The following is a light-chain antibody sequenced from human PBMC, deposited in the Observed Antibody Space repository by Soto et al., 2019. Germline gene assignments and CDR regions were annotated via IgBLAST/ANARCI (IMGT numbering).Light chain of an antibody. CDR2: GAS. J-gene: IGKJ1*01. V-gene: IGKV3-20*01. CDR3: QRDGTSWT. CDR1: QSVSSSY. Sequence: EIVLTQSPGTLSLSPGEGATLSCRASQSVSSSYLAWYQQKHGQAPRLLIYGASGRATGIPDRFSGSGSGTDFTLTISRLEPEDFAVYYCQRDGTSWTFGQGTKVEIK.